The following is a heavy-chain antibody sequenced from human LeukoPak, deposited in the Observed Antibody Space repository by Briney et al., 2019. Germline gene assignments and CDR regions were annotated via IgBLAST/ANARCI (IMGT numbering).Heavy chain of an antibody. Sequence: SETLSLTCAVYGGSFSNYYWNWIRQPPGKGLEWLGEINDNGRANYNPSLMSRVTVSVDTSKNQFSLRLTSVTAAGTAVYYCARRWNYGRNYYIDVWGKGATVSVSS. J-gene: IGHJ6*03. CDR1: GGSFSNYY. CDR3: ARRWNYGRNYYIDV. CDR2: INDNGRA. D-gene: IGHD1-7*01. V-gene: IGHV4-34*01.